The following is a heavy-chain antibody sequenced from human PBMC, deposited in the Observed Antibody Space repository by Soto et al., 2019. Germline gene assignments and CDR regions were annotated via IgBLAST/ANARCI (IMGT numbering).Heavy chain of an antibody. V-gene: IGHV3-23*01. CDR2: ISGSGGST. CDR3: AKDLVGSNADYFDY. CDR1: GFTFGSYA. D-gene: IGHD2-15*01. Sequence: EVQLLESGGGLVQPGGSLRLSCAASGFTFGSYAMSWVRQAPGKGMEWVAAISGSGGSTYYADSVKGRFTISRDNSKNTLYLQMNSLRAEDAAVYYCAKDLVGSNADYFDYWGQGTLVTVSS. J-gene: IGHJ4*02.